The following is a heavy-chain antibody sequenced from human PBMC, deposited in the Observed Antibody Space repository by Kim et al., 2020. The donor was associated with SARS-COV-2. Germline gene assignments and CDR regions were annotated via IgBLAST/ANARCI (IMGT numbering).Heavy chain of an antibody. CDR2: ISGSGGST. CDR1: GFTFSSYA. Sequence: GGSLRLSCAASGFTFSSYAMSWVRQAPGKGLEWVSAISGSGGSTYYADSVKGRFTISRDNSKNTLYLQMNSLRAEDTAVYYCAKTRNSTVGATTFDYWGQGTLVTVSS. J-gene: IGHJ4*02. CDR3: AKTRNSTVGATTFDY. V-gene: IGHV3-23*01. D-gene: IGHD1-26*01.